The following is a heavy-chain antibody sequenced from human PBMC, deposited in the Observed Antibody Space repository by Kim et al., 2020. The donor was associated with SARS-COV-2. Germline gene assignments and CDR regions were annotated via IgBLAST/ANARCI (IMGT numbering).Heavy chain of an antibody. CDR3: ARDEYSSGWYGQKYYFDY. Sequence: SETLSLTCAVYGGSFSGYYWSWIRQPPGKGLEWIGEINHSGSTNYNPSLKSRVTISVDTSKNQFSLKLSSVTAADTAVYYCARDEYSSGWYGQKYYFDYWGQGTLVT. J-gene: IGHJ4*02. D-gene: IGHD6-19*01. CDR1: GGSFSGYY. V-gene: IGHV4-34*01. CDR2: INHSGST.